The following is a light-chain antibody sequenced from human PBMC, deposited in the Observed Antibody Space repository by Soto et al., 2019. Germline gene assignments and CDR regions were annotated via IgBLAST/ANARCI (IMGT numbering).Light chain of an antibody. V-gene: IGLV2-14*03. J-gene: IGLJ2*01. Sequence: QSVLTQPASVSGSPGQSITISCTGTSSDVGSYNYVSWYQQHPGKAPKLMIYDVTNRPSGVSNRFSGSKSGNTASLTISGLQAEDEADYYCSSYTSSNIYVVLGGGTKLTVL. CDR1: SSDVGSYNY. CDR3: SSYTSSNIYVV. CDR2: DVT.